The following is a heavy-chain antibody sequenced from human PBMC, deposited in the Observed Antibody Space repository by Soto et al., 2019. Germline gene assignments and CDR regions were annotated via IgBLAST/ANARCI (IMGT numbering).Heavy chain of an antibody. CDR1: GYTFTSYG. D-gene: IGHD2-15*01. J-gene: IGHJ4*02. CDR3: AREESVYCSGGSCYQFDY. Sequence: ASVKVSCKASGYTFTSYGISWVRQAPGQGLEWTGWISAYNGNTNYAQKLQGRVTMTTDTSTSTAYVELRSLRSDDTAVYYCAREESVYCSGGSCYQFDYWGQGTLVTVSS. V-gene: IGHV1-18*01. CDR2: ISAYNGNT.